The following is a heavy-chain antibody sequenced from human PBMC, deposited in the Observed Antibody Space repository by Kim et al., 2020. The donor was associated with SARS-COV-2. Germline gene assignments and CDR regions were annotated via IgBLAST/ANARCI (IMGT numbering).Heavy chain of an antibody. Sequence: SETLSLTCTVSGAPISEYDWSWIRQSPGKRLEWIGYIYYTGSTNYNPSLKSRVSISVDSSKNQFSLQLSSVTAADTAIYYCARDRAGDVWGQGTTVTVSS. J-gene: IGHJ6*02. V-gene: IGHV4-59*13. D-gene: IGHD6-19*01. CDR1: GAPISEYD. CDR2: IYYTGST. CDR3: ARDRAGDV.